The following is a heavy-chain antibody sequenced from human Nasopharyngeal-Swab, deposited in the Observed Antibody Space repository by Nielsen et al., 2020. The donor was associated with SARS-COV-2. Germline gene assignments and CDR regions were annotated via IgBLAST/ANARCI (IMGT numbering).Heavy chain of an antibody. V-gene: IGHV3-30-3*01. CDR3: ARDSGGYLDY. Sequence: GGSLRLSCAASGFTFSSYAMHWVRQAPGKGLEWVAVISYDGSNKYYADSVKGRFTISRDNSKNTLYLQMNSLRAEDTAVYYCARDSGGYLDYWGQGTPVTVSS. CDR1: GFTFSSYA. D-gene: IGHD2-15*01. CDR2: ISYDGSNK. J-gene: IGHJ4*02.